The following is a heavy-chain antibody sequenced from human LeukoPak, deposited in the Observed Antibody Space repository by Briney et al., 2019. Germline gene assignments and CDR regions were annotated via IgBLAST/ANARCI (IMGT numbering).Heavy chain of an antibody. CDR2: IYYSGTT. CDR1: GGSITSGGYY. J-gene: IGHJ4*02. CDR3: ARGSTGDKSNN. V-gene: IGHV4-31*03. D-gene: IGHD7-27*01. Sequence: PSQTLSLTCTVSGGSITSGGYYWSWIRQLPGKGLEWIGYIYYSGTTSYNPSLKSRLTISLDTSENQFSLKLSAVAAAVTAVYYCARGSTGDKSNNWGQGTLVTVSS.